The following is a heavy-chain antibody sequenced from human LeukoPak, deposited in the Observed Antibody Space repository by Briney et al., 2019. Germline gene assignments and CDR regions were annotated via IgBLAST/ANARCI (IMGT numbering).Heavy chain of an antibody. CDR2: ISSSSSYI. CDR3: ARDQFSSSSTMAY. V-gene: IGHV3-21*01. J-gene: IGHJ4*02. Sequence: GGSLTHSCAASGFTFSSYSINWVRQAPGKGLEWVSSISSSSSYIYYADSVKGRFTISRDNAKNSLYLQMNSLRAEDTAVYYCARDQFSSSSTMAYWGQGTLVTVSS. D-gene: IGHD6-6*01. CDR1: GFTFSSYS.